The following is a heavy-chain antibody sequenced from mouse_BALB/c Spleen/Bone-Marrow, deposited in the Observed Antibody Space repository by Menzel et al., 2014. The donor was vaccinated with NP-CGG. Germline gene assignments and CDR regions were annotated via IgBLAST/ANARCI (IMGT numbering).Heavy chain of an antibody. CDR2: IRNKANGYTT. Sequence: EVMLVESGGGLVQPGGSLRLSCAPSGFTFTDYYMNWVRQPPGKALEWLGFIRNKANGYTTEYSASVKGRFTISRDNSQSILYLQTNTLRAEDSATYYCARDRGGLLFDYWGQGTTLTVSS. D-gene: IGHD1-1*01. CDR1: GFTFTDYY. J-gene: IGHJ2*01. V-gene: IGHV7-3*02. CDR3: ARDRGGLLFDY.